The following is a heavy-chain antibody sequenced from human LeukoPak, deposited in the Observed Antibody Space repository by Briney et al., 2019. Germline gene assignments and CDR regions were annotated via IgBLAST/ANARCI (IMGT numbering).Heavy chain of an antibody. CDR3: ARKYSSSHHGTFDY. CDR1: GFTFSSYA. CDR2: ISGSGGST. V-gene: IGHV3-23*01. J-gene: IGHJ4*02. D-gene: IGHD6-13*01. Sequence: GGSLRVSCAASGFTFSSYAMSWVRQAPGKGLEWVSTISGSGGSTSYADSVKSRFTISRDNSRNTLYLQMKSLRAEDTAVYYCARKYSSSHHGTFDYWGQGTLVTVSP.